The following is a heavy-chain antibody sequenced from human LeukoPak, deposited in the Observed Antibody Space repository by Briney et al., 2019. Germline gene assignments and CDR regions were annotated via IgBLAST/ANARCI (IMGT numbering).Heavy chain of an antibody. J-gene: IGHJ4*02. CDR3: ARIEDRGAAFDS. CDR1: GFTFSSYW. CDR2: TNTDGRTT. Sequence: PGRSLRLSCAASGFTFSSYWMHWVRQVPGEGLVWVSRTNTDGRTTSYADSVKGRFTISRDNAKNMLYLQMNSLRVEDTAVYYCARIEDRGAAFDSWGQGVLVTASS. D-gene: IGHD3-22*01. V-gene: IGHV3-74*01.